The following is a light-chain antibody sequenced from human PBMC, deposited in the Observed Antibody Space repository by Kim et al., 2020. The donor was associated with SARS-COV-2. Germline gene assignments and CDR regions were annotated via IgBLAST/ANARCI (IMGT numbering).Light chain of an antibody. CDR3: VQDYNSPLT. CDR1: QGIRND. V-gene: IGKV1-6*01. J-gene: IGKJ4*01. Sequence: AIQMTQSPSSLSASVGDRVTITCRASQGIRNDLGWYQQKPGRAPNLLIYATSTLQRGVPSRFSGSGSGTDFTLTISSLQPEDVATYYCVQDYNSPLTFGGGTKVDIK. CDR2: ATS.